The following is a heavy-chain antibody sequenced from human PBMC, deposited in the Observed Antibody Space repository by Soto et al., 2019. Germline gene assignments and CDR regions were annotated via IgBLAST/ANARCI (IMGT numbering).Heavy chain of an antibody. Sequence: PGGSLRLSCTASGFNFNLYAMSWVRQAPGKGPEWVSGISEAGVYTVHADSVRGRFTISRDNSKNTVYLQMNSLRAEDTAVYYCAGAARSNMNVYRWGQGTLVTVSS. J-gene: IGHJ4*02. CDR1: GFNFNLYA. V-gene: IGHV3-23*01. CDR2: ISEAGVYT. CDR3: AGAARSNMNVYR. D-gene: IGHD3-16*02.